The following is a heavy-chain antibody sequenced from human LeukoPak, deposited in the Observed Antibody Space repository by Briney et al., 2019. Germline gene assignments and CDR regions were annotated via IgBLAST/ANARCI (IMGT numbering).Heavy chain of an antibody. D-gene: IGHD6-6*01. Sequence: SVKVSCKASGGTFSSYAISWVRQAPGQGLEWMGRIIPILGIADYAQKFQGRVTITADKSTSTAYMELSSLRSEDTAVYYCARERYSSSSGFDPWGQGTLVTVSS. CDR3: ARERYSSSSGFDP. CDR2: IIPILGIA. V-gene: IGHV1-69*04. J-gene: IGHJ5*02. CDR1: GGTFSSYA.